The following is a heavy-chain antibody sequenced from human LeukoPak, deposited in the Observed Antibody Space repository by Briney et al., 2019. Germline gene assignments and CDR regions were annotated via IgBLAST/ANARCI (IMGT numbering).Heavy chain of an antibody. J-gene: IGHJ6*03. Sequence: GASVKVSCKASGYTFTSYGINWVRQATGQGLEWMGRIIPILGIANYAQKFQGRVTITADKSTSTAYMELSSLRSEDTAVYYCARAMVINYYYMDVWGKGTTVTVSS. V-gene: IGHV1-69*04. D-gene: IGHD5-18*01. CDR2: IIPILGIA. CDR1: GYTFTSYG. CDR3: ARAMVINYYYMDV.